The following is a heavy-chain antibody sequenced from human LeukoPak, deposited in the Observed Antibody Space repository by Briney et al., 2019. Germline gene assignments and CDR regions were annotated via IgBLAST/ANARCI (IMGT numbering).Heavy chain of an antibody. Sequence: PSETLSLTCTVSGGSVSSGSYYWSWIRQPPGKGLEWIGYIYYSGSTNYNPSLKSRVTISVDTSKNQFSLKLSSVTAADTAVYYCARTNVLRFLEWFNWFDPWGQGTLVTVSS. V-gene: IGHV4-61*01. J-gene: IGHJ5*02. CDR2: IYYSGST. CDR3: ARTNVLRFLEWFNWFDP. D-gene: IGHD3-3*01. CDR1: GGSVSSGSYY.